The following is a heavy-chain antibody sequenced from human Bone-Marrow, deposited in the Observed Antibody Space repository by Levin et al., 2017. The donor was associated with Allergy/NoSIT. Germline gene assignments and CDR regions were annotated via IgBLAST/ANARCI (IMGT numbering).Heavy chain of an antibody. CDR3: ARGSSGWYSPYYYGMDG. D-gene: IGHD6-19*01. CDR1: GYTFTSYG. J-gene: IGHJ6*02. Sequence: ASVKVSCKASGYTFTSYGISWVRQAPGQGLEWMGWISAYNGNTNYAQKLQGRVTMTTDTSTSTAYMELRSLRSDDTAVYYCARGSSGWYSPYYYGMDGWGQGTTVTVSS. CDR2: ISAYNGNT. V-gene: IGHV1-18*01.